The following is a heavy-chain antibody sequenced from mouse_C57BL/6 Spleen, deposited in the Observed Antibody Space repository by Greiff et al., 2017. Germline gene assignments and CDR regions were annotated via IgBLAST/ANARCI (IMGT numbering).Heavy chain of an antibody. V-gene: IGHV1-72*01. Sequence: VQLQQPGAELVKPGASVKLSCKASGYTFTSYWMHWVKQRPGRGLEWIGSIDPNSGGTKYNEKFKSKATLTVDKPSSTAYMQLSSLTSEDSAVYYCARSGNYAWYFDVWGTGTTVTVSS. CDR1: GYTFTSYW. CDR2: IDPNSGGT. J-gene: IGHJ1*03. CDR3: ARSGNYAWYFDV. D-gene: IGHD2-1*01.